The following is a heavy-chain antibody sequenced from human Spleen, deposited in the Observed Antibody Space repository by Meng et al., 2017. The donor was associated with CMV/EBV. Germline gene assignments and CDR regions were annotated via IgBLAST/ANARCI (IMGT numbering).Heavy chain of an antibody. D-gene: IGHD2-2*02. CDR1: GFTFSRYW. CDR3: ARAKEPAAIFHFDY. J-gene: IGHJ4*02. Sequence: GESLKIPCAASGFTFSRYWMSWVRQASGKGLEWVANINQDGSEKYYVDSVKGRFTISRDNAKNSLYLQMNSLRAEDTAVYYCARAKEPAAIFHFDYWGQGTLVTVSS. CDR2: INQDGSEK. V-gene: IGHV3-7*01.